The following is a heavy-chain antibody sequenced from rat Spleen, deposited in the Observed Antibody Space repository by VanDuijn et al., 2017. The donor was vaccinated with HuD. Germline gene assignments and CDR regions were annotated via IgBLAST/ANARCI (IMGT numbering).Heavy chain of an antibody. CDR1: GLSLTSYH. CDR2: IWNIGGT. D-gene: IGHD5-1*01. J-gene: IGHJ3*01. V-gene: IGHV2S1*01. CDR3: ARGGELDWFAY. Sequence: QVQLKESGPGLVQTSQTLSLTCTVSGLSLTSYHISWVRQPPGKGLEWMGVIWNIGGTRLNPALKSRLSISRDTSKSQVFLKMNSLQTEDTATYYCARGGELDWFAYWGQGTLVTVSS.